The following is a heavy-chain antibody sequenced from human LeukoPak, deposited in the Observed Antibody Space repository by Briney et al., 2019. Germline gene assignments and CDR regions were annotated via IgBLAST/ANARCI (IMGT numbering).Heavy chain of an antibody. J-gene: IGHJ4*02. CDR3: VKDLSYESSGSFFDF. CDR2: ISWDGTT. V-gene: IGHV3-43*01. CDR1: GFIFEDYT. Sequence: GGSLRLSCAASGFIFEDYTMHWVRQAPGKTLEWVSLISWDGTTYYADSVKGRFTISRDNSKDSPSLQMDTLRSEDTAFYYCVKDLSYESSGSFFDFWGQGNLVTVS. D-gene: IGHD3-22*01.